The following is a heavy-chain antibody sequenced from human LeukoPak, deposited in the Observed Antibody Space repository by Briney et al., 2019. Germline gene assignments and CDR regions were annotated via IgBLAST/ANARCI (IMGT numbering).Heavy chain of an antibody. CDR3: ARDTTLAVADKDPPPGGKTLGRHYYYYYMDV. Sequence: PSETLSLTCTVSGGSISSSSYYWGWIRQPPGKGLEWIGSIYYSGSTYYNPSLKSRVTISVDTSKNQFSLKLNSVTAADTAVYYCARDTTLAVADKDPPPGGKTLGRHYYYYYMDVWGKGTTVTVYS. V-gene: IGHV4-39*07. D-gene: IGHD6-19*01. CDR2: IYYSGST. J-gene: IGHJ6*03. CDR1: GGSISSSSYY.